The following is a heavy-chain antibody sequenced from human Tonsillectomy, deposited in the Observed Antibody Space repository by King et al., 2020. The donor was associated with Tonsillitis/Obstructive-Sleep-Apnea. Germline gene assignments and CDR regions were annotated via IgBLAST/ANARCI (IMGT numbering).Heavy chain of an antibody. V-gene: IGHV4-34*01. J-gene: IGHJ6*03. CDR2: INHSGST. CDR1: GGSFSGYY. D-gene: IGHD2-2*01. CDR3: ARGDIVVVPAAMVYYYYMDV. Sequence: VQLQQWGAGLLKPSETLSLTCSVYGGSFSGYYWSWIRQPPGKGLEWIGEINHSGSTNYTPSLTSRVTITVDTSTNQLSLKLSSVTAADTAVYYCARGDIVVVPAAMVYYYYMDVWGKGTTVTVSS.